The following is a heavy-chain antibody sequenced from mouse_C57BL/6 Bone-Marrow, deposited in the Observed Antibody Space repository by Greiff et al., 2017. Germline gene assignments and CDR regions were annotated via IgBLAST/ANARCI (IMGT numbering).Heavy chain of an antibody. CDR2: IDPANGNT. J-gene: IGHJ3*01. Sequence: EVQVVESVAELVRPGASVKLSCTASGFNIKNTYMHWVKQRPEQGLEWIGRIDPANGNTKYAPKFPGKATITADTSSNTAYLQRIILTSEDTAIYYCARCYEYDNAWFAYWGQGTLVTVSA. CDR3: ARCYEYDNAWFAY. V-gene: IGHV14-3*01. D-gene: IGHD2-4*01. CDR1: GFNIKNTY.